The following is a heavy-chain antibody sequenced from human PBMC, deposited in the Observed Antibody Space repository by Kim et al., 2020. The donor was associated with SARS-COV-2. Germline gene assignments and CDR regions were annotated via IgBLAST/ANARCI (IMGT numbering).Heavy chain of an antibody. D-gene: IGHD3-10*01. CDR1: GLSFDDSA. Sequence: GGSLRLSCAASGLSFDDSAMNWVRQAPGKGLEWVAVISYYGRNKEYADSVKGRFSISRDNSKTTLSLQMNSLRVEDTAVYYCARGNYYESVSLSDYYNGMDVWGEGTRVTVST. V-gene: IGHV3-30-3*01. CDR3: ARGNYYESVSLSDYYNGMDV. J-gene: IGHJ6*04. CDR2: ISYYGRNK.